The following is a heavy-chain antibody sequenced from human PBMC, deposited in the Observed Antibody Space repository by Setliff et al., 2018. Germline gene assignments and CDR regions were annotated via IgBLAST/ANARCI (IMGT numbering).Heavy chain of an antibody. J-gene: IGHJ4*02. Sequence: TSDTLSLTCTVPGGSIRNYFWGWIRQPAGKGLEWIGRIYTSGGIDYNTSLRSRVTISVDTSKDQFSLKLSSVTAADTAVYYCAREKADYSDSGGYYGGFYFDSWGQGALVTVPQ. D-gene: IGHD3-22*01. CDR1: GGSIRNYF. CDR3: AREKADYSDSGGYYGGFYFDS. V-gene: IGHV4-4*07. CDR2: IYTSGGI.